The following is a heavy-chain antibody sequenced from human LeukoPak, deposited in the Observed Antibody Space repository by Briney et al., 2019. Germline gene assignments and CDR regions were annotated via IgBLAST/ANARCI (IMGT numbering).Heavy chain of an antibody. Sequence: GGSLRLSCAASGFTFSSYAMHWVRQAPGKGLEWVAVISYDGSNKYYADSVKGRFTISRDNSKNTLYLQMNSLRAEDTAVYYCASGSYSQDLWGQGTLVTVSS. CDR1: GFTFSSYA. J-gene: IGHJ4*02. CDR3: ASGSYSQDL. V-gene: IGHV3-30-3*01. CDR2: ISYDGSNK. D-gene: IGHD1-26*01.